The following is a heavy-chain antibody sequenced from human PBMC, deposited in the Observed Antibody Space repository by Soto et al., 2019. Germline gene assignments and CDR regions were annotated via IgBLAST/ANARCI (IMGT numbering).Heavy chain of an antibody. CDR1: GFTFSDYY. CDR3: AVVPGGEDVQH. V-gene: IGHV3-11*01. Sequence: QVQLVESGGGLVKPGGYLRLSCAASGFTFSDYYMSWIRQAPGKGLAGVSYISSSGPTMYSADSVKGRFTISRDNAKMSLYLLMNGRRAGDTAVYYCAVVPGGEDVQHWGQGNRVTGSS. CDR2: ISSSGPTM. D-gene: IGHD3-10*01. J-gene: IGHJ1*01.